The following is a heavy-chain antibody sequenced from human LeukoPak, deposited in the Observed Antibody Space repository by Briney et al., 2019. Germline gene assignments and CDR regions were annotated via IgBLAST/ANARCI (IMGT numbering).Heavy chain of an antibody. D-gene: IGHD3-10*02. Sequence: GGSLRLSCAAPGFTFSSYWMHWVRQAPGKGLVWVSRINSDGSSTSYADSVKGRFTISRDNAKNTLYLQMNSLRAEDTAVYYCAELGITMIGGVWGKGTTVTIS. CDR1: GFTFSSYW. CDR3: AELGITMIGGV. V-gene: IGHV3-74*01. J-gene: IGHJ6*03. CDR2: INSDGSST.